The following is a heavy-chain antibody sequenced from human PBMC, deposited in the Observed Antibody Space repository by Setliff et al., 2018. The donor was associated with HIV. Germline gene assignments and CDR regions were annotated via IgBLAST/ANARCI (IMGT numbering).Heavy chain of an antibody. CDR1: GYTFTNYY. V-gene: IGHV1-46*01. CDR2: INPSDGRI. Sequence: GASVKVSCKASGYTFTNYYMHWVRQAPGQGLEWMGMINPSDGRINYVQNLQGRLAMTRDTSTSTVYMELSSLRSEDTAVYYCARYLAPYYYYGMDVWGQGTTVTVSS. J-gene: IGHJ6*02. CDR3: ARYLAPYYYYGMDV.